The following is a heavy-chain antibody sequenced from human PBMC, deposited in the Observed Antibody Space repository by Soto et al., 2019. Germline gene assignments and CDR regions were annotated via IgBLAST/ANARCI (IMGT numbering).Heavy chain of an antibody. Sequence: QVQLQESGPGLVKPSETLSLTCTVSGGSISSYYWSWIRQPPGKGLEWIGYIYYSGSTNYNPSLKSRVTISVDTSKNHFSLKLSSVTAADTAVYYCARDSRSSGWYGYYYGMDVWGQGTTVTVSS. J-gene: IGHJ6*02. V-gene: IGHV4-59*01. CDR1: GGSISSYY. CDR3: ARDSRSSGWYGYYYGMDV. CDR2: IYYSGST. D-gene: IGHD6-19*01.